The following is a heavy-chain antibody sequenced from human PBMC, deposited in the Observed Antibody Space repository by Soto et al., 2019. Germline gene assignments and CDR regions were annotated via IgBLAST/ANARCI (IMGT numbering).Heavy chain of an antibody. D-gene: IGHD2-8*01. V-gene: IGHV3-74*01. Sequence: EVQLVESGGGLVQPGKALRLSCAASGLTFSKYWMHWVRQAPGKGPVWVSYISSEGTTTDYADSVKGRFTISRDNAKNTLYMQMDRLRVEDTAVYYCAIQDCTNDVCREAAVTVGGALEYWGQGAQVTVSS. CDR2: ISSEGTTT. CDR3: AIQDCTNDVCREAAVTVGGALEY. CDR1: GLTFSKYW. J-gene: IGHJ4*02.